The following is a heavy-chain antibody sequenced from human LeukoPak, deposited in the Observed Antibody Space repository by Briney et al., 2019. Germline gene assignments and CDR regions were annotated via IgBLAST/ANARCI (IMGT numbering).Heavy chain of an antibody. Sequence: ASVKVSCKASGYTFTGYYMHWVRQAPGQGLEWMGWINPNSGGTNYAQKFQGRVTMTRDTSISTAYMELSRLSSDDTAVDYCARAFPLKVYSSGWYAVDGRLEFDYWGQGTLVTVSS. CDR3: ARAFPLKVYSSGWYAVDGRLEFDY. D-gene: IGHD6-19*01. J-gene: IGHJ4*02. V-gene: IGHV1-2*02. CDR1: GYTFTGYY. CDR2: INPNSGGT.